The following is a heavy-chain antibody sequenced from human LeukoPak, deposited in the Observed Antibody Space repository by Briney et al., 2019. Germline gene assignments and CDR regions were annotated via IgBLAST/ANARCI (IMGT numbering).Heavy chain of an antibody. CDR3: AGLGTTGTTLNY. CDR2: FNLSAST. V-gene: IGHV4-34*01. CDR1: GGAFRGYY. D-gene: IGHD1-1*01. Sequence: SDLLCLTCAVLGGAFRGYYWAGIRQPPGKGRGWLGEFNLSASTNYNPSLNSRVTISVDTSKSHFSLKLSSVTAADTAVYYCAGLGTTGTTLNYGGQGTLVTVSS. J-gene: IGHJ4*02.